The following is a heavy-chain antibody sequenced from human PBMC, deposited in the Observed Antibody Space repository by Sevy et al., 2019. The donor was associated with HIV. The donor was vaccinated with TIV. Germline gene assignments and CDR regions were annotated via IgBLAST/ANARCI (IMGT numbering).Heavy chain of an antibody. CDR2: ITDSGST. Sequence: SETLSLTCSVTGGSIRRGDYFWGWIRQSPGKGLEWIGSITDSGSTYYKPSLKSRVTMSVDTSKNQFSLKLSSVTAADTAVHYCARLRGGYGNGWFYYYMDVWGKGTTVTVSS. D-gene: IGHD3-10*01. V-gene: IGHV4-39*01. CDR3: ARLRGGYGNGWFYYYMDV. CDR1: GGSIRRGDYF. J-gene: IGHJ6*03.